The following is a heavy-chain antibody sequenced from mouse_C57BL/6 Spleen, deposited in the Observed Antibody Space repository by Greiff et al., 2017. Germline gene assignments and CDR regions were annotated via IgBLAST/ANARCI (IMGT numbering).Heavy chain of an antibody. V-gene: IGHV5-6*01. CDR1: GFTFSSYG. D-gene: IGHD1-1*01. CDR2: ISSGGSYT. J-gene: IGHJ2*01. Sequence: EVKLMESGGDLVKPGGSLKLSCAASGFTFSSYGMSWVRQTPDKRLEWVATISSGGSYTYYPDSVKGRFTISRDNAKNTLYLQMSSLKSEDTAMYYCARQNYYGSSFYFDYWGQGTTLTVSS. CDR3: ARQNYYGSSFYFDY.